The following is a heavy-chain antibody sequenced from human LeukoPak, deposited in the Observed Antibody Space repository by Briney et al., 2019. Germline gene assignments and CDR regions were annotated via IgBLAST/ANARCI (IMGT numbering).Heavy chain of an antibody. CDR3: AREGGITGTSTFDN. Sequence: AGGSLRLSCAASGFTSRTYGMHWVRRAPDEGLEWVAFISYDGRDTFYADSVKGRFTISRDNSKNTLYLQMNSLRVEDTAVYYCAREGGITGTSTFDNWGQGTLVTVSS. CDR1: GFTSRTYG. J-gene: IGHJ4*02. CDR2: ISYDGRDT. D-gene: IGHD1-7*01. V-gene: IGHV3-30*19.